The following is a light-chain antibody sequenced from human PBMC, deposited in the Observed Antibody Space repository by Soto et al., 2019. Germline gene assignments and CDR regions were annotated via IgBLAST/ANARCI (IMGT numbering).Light chain of an antibody. CDR1: QSVLYSSNNKNY. V-gene: IGKV4-1*01. J-gene: IGKJ4*01. CDR3: HQCYRTPLT. Sequence: DIVMTQSPDSLAVSLGERATINCKSSQSVLYSSNNKNYLAWYQQKPGQPPRLLIYCASTRESGVPDRFSGRGSGTDFTLTINSLQAEDVAVDYCHQCYRTPLTFGGGTKVEIK. CDR2: CAS.